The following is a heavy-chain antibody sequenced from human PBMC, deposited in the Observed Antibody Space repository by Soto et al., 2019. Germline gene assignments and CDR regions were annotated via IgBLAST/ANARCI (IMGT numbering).Heavy chain of an antibody. V-gene: IGHV4-4*02. D-gene: IGHD2-8*02. J-gene: IGHJ5*02. CDR1: GASVGSGGW. CDR2: IFHDGST. CDR3: ARHEGWTGPDQ. Sequence: XSTLSLLCAVSGASVGSGGWWSWFRQPPGKGLQWIAEIFHDGSTNYRPSLKSRVTISVDKSQNQFSLNIYSVTAADTAVYYCARHEGWTGPDQWGQGTLVTVSS.